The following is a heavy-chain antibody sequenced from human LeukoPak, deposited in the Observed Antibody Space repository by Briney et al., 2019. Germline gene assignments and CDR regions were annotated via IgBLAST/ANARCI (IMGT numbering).Heavy chain of an antibody. V-gene: IGHV3-48*03. Sequence: PGGSLRLSCAASGFTFSSYEMNWVRQAPGKGLEWVSYISSSGSTIYYADSVKGRFTISRDNARNSLYLEMNSLRAEDTAVYYCARGRSSGSYSGEYWGQGTLVTVSS. J-gene: IGHJ4*02. D-gene: IGHD1-26*01. CDR2: ISSSGSTI. CDR1: GFTFSSYE. CDR3: ARGRSSGSYSGEY.